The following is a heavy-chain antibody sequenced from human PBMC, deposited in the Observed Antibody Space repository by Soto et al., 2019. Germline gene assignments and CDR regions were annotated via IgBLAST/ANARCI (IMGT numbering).Heavy chain of an antibody. CDR2: ISWNSGDI. Sequence: EVQLVESGGDLVHPGRSLRLYCAASGFTFDDYAMHWVRLAPGKCLEWVSGISWNSGDIYYADSVKGRFTISRDNAKNALYLQMNSLRPDDTAMYYCAKDAIHVLLGYTYGAGGMDVWGQGTKVTVSS. J-gene: IGHJ6*02. CDR1: GFTFDDYA. V-gene: IGHV3-9*01. CDR3: AKDAIHVLLGYTYGAGGMDV. D-gene: IGHD5-18*01.